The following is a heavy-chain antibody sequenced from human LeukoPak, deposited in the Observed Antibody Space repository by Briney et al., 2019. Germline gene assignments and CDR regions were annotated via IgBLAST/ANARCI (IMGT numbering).Heavy chain of an antibody. J-gene: IGHJ4*02. Sequence: RGSLRLSCAASGFTFDDYGMSWVRQAPGKGLEWVSGINWNGGSTGYADSVKGRFTISRDNAKNSLYLQMNSLRAEDTALYYCARGPYYDFWSGYFIWGQGTLVTVSS. CDR3: ARGPYYDFWSGYFI. CDR1: GFTFDDYG. CDR2: INWNGGST. V-gene: IGHV3-20*04. D-gene: IGHD3-3*01.